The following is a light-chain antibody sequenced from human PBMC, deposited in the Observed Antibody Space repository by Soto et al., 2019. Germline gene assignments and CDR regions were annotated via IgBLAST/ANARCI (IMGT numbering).Light chain of an antibody. CDR2: HAS. J-gene: IGKJ2*01. V-gene: IGKV1-5*01. CDR1: QSISTY. CDR3: QQYNRYSYT. Sequence: DIPMTQSPSTLSASVGDRVTITCRASQSISTYLAWYQQKPGKAPKLLIYHASNLERGVPSRFSVSGSGTELTLTVSSLPPGDFAAYYCQQYNRYSYTFGQGTKLEIK.